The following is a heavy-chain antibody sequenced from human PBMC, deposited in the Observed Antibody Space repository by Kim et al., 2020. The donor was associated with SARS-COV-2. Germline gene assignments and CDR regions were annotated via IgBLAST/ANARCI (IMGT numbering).Heavy chain of an antibody. V-gene: IGHV4-31*03. D-gene: IGHD1-7*01. J-gene: IGHJ4*02. CDR3: ARVFGGYNWNYGDY. CDR2: IYYSGST. CDR1: GGSISSGGYY. Sequence: SETLSLTCTVSGGSISSGGYYWSWIRQHPGKGLEWIGYIYYSGSTYYNPSLKSRVTISVDTSKNQFSLKLSSVTAADTAVYYCARVFGGYNWNYGDYWGQGTLVTVSS.